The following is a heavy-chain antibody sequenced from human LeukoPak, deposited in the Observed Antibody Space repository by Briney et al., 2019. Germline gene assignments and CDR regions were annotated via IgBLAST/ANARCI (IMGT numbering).Heavy chain of an antibody. CDR2: INTNTGNP. CDR1: GYIFTNYP. D-gene: IGHD2-15*01. CDR3: ARDSYCSEGTCYSRVGY. Sequence: ASVKVSCKASGYIFTNYPMNWVRQAPGQGLEWMGWINTNTGNPTYAQGFTERFVFSWDTSVSTAYLQISSLKAEDTAVYYCARDSYCSEGTCYSRVGYWGQGTVVTVSS. J-gene: IGHJ4*02. V-gene: IGHV7-4-1*02.